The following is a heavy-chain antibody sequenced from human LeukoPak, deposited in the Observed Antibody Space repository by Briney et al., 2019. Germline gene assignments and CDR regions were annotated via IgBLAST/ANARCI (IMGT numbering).Heavy chain of an antibody. J-gene: IGHJ5*02. V-gene: IGHV3-23*01. CDR2: ISGSGGST. CDR3: AKDRPVGATPYNWFDP. Sequence: GGSLRLSCAASGFTFSSYAMSWVRQAPGKGLEWVSAISGSGGSTYYADSVKGRFTISRDNSRNTLYLQMNSLRAEDTAVYYCAKDRPVGATPYNWFDPWGQGTLVTVSS. D-gene: IGHD1-26*01. CDR1: GFTFSSYA.